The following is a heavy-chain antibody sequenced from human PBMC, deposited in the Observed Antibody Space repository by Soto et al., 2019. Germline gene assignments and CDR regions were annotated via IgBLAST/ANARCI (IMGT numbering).Heavy chain of an antibody. CDR1: GYTFTSYY. CDR2: INPGGGST. Sequence: ASVKVSCKASGYTFTSYYMHWVRQAPGQGLEWMGIINPGGGSTSYAQKFQGRVTMTRDTYTSTVYMELSSLRSEDTAVYYCARDKRVLYSSGWYYYGMDVWGQGTTVTVSS. CDR3: ARDKRVLYSSGWYYYGMDV. V-gene: IGHV1-46*01. J-gene: IGHJ6*02. D-gene: IGHD6-19*01.